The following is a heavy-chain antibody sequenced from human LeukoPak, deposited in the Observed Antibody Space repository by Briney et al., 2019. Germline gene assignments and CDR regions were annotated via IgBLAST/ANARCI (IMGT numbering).Heavy chain of an antibody. V-gene: IGHV3-48*03. Sequence: GGSLRLSCAASGFTFSSYEMNWVRQAPGKGLEWVSYISSSGSTIYYADSVKGRFTISRDNAKNSLYLQMNSLRAEDTAVYYCARALPGRYGDPGGWFDSRAQGTLVTVSS. J-gene: IGHJ5*01. CDR1: GFTFSSYE. D-gene: IGHD4-17*01. CDR3: ARALPGRYGDPGGWFDS. CDR2: ISSSGSTI.